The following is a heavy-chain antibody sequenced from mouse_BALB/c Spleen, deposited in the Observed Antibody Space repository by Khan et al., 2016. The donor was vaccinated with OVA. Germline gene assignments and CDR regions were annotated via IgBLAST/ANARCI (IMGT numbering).Heavy chain of an antibody. J-gene: IGHJ3*01. CDR3: ARRGYYYGRGALFAY. CDR1: GFSLSNYS. Sequence: QVQLKQSGPGLVQPSQSLSITCTVSGFSLSNYSVHWVRQSPGKGLEWLGVIWSAGSTDYNAAFISRLTISKDNSRSQVFFKMNSLQPNDTAIYYCARRGYYYGRGALFAYWGQGTLVTVSA. CDR2: IWSAGST. V-gene: IGHV2-2*02. D-gene: IGHD1-1*01.